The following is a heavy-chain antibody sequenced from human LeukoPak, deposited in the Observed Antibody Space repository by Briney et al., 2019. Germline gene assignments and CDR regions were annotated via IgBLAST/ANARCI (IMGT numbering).Heavy chain of an antibody. V-gene: IGHV3-21*01. J-gene: IGHJ3*02. CDR3: VSGNDPDYVWGTYRLDAFDI. CDR2: ISSSGTYI. D-gene: IGHD3-16*02. CDR1: VYTFRGYS. Sequence: PGGSLRLSCAASVYTFRGYSVNWVRQVPGKGVEWVSSISSSGTYIYYADSVKGRFTISRDNAKSSLFLQMNSLRAEDTAVYYCVSGNDPDYVWGTYRLDAFDIWGEGTMVIVSS.